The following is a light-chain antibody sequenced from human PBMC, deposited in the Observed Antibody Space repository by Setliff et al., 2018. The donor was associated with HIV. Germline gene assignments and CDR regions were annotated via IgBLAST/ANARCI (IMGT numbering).Light chain of an antibody. Sequence: QSALAQPRSVSGSPGQSVTISCTGTSSDVGGYNYVSWYQHLPGKAPKLMICDVTKRPSGVPDRFSGSKSGNTASLTISGLQSEDEADYYCCSYAGSYTSLYVFGTGTKVTV. CDR2: DVT. J-gene: IGLJ1*01. V-gene: IGLV2-11*01. CDR3: CSYAGSYTSLYV. CDR1: SSDVGGYNY.